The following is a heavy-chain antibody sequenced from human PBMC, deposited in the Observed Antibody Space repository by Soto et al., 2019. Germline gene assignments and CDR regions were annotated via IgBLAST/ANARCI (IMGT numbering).Heavy chain of an antibody. CDR1: GGSISSSNW. D-gene: IGHD3-10*01. CDR2: IYHSGST. CDR3: ARESYYGSGATVVGY. Sequence: SETLSLTCAVSGGSISSSNWWSWVRQPPGKGLEWIGEIYHSGSTNYNPSLKSRVTISVDKSKNQFPLKLSSVTAADTAVYYCARESYYGSGATVVGYWGLGTLVTVSS. V-gene: IGHV4-4*02. J-gene: IGHJ4*02.